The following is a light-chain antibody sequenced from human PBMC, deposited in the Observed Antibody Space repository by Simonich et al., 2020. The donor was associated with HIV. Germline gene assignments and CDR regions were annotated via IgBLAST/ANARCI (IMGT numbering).Light chain of an antibody. CDR1: QSISSY. Sequence: DIQVTQSPSSLSASVGKRVTITCRASQSISSYLNWYQQKPGQAPKLLIYKASTLESGVPSRFSGSGSGTEFTLTISSLQPNDFATYYCQQYNSYSWTFGQGTKVEIK. CDR2: KAS. V-gene: IGKV1-5*03. J-gene: IGKJ1*01. CDR3: QQYNSYSWT.